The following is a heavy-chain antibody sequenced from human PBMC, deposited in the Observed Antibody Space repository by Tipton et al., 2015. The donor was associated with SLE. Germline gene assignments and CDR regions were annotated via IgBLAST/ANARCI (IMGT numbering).Heavy chain of an antibody. CDR3: AATPGIAVAGYYYYGMDV. J-gene: IGHJ6*02. V-gene: IGHV3-7*01. Sequence: SLRLSCTASGFSFSGFWMSWVRQAPGKGLEWVANIKEDGSDKDYVDSVKGRFTISRDNAKNSLYLQMNSLRAEDTAVYYCAATPGIAVAGYYYYGMDVWGQGTTVTVSS. D-gene: IGHD6-19*01. CDR2: IKEDGSDK. CDR1: GFSFSGFW.